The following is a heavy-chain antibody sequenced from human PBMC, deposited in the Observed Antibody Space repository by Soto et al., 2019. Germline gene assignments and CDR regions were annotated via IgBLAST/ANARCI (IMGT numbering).Heavy chain of an antibody. V-gene: IGHV4-39*01. D-gene: IGHD1-26*01. CDR3: ARHRWGAGSYSGLLDF. CDR2: VHSSGSA. J-gene: IGHJ4*02. Sequence: QLQLQESGPGLVKPSETLSLTCSVSGGSISTSSSFWGWIRQPPGNGLEWVGAVHSSGSANYRSSLRSRVTMSVDTSPNQFPLRLRSVTAADTALYYCARHRWGAGSYSGLLDFWGQGALVTVSS. CDR1: GGSISTSSSF.